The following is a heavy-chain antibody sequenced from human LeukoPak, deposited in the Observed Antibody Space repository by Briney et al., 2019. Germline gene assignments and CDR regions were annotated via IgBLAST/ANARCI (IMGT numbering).Heavy chain of an antibody. Sequence: GGSLRLSCAASGFTVSSNYMSWVRQAPGKGLEWVSSTSGDSSSTYYADSVKSRFTISRDNAENSLFLQMNSLRGDDTAVYYCAGEFTSAYSGSSRGLWGQGTLVTVSS. V-gene: IGHV3-21*01. J-gene: IGHJ4*02. CDR3: AGEFTSAYSGSSRGL. D-gene: IGHD1-26*01. CDR1: GFTVSSNY. CDR2: TSGDSSST.